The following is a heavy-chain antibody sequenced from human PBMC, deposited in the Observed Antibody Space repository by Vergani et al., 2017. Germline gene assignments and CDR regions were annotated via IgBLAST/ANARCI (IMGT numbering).Heavy chain of an antibody. Sequence: QVQLVQSGAEVKKPGASVKVSCKASGYTFTSYAMHWVRQAPGQRLEWMGWINAGNGNTKYSQKFQGRVTITRDTSASTAYMELSSLRAEDTAVYYCAGGKNLYGDNYYYCMDVWGKGTTVTVSS. V-gene: IGHV1-3*01. J-gene: IGHJ6*03. CDR1: GYTFTSYA. D-gene: IGHD4-17*01. CDR3: AGGKNLYGDNYYYCMDV. CDR2: INAGNGNT.